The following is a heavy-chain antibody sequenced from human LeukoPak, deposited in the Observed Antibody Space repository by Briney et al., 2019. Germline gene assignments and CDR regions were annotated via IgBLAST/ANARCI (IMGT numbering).Heavy chain of an antibody. CDR1: GFTFSRTG. D-gene: IGHD5-24*01. J-gene: IGHJ3*02. V-gene: IGHV1-58*01. Sequence: SVKVSCKACGFTFSRTGLKWVRQARGQRPEWIGWIVVGSGNTTYAQKFQERLTITRDMSTSTAYMELSSLRSDDTAVYYCAAATKGAFDIWGQGTMVTVSS. CDR2: IVVGSGNT. CDR3: AAATKGAFDI.